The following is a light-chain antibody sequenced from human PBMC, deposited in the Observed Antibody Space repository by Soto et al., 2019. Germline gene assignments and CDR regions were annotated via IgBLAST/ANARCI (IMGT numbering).Light chain of an antibody. CDR2: DAS. CDR1: QSVSRN. Sequence: EIVLTQSPATLSFFPGERATLSCRASQSVSRNVAWYQQKPGQAPRLLIYDASARATGIPARFSGSGSGTDFTLTISSLEPEDLAVYYCQHRTNWPAFGGGTKVDIK. J-gene: IGKJ4*01. CDR3: QHRTNWPA. V-gene: IGKV3-11*01.